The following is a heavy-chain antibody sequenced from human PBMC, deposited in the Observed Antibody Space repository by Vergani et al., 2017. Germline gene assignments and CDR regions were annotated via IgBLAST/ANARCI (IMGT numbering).Heavy chain of an antibody. CDR3: ARHLAYCGGDCYPYYYGMDV. J-gene: IGHJ6*02. CDR1: GGSISSSSYY. D-gene: IGHD2-21*02. Sequence: QLQLQESGPGLVKPSETLSLTCTVSGGSISSSSYYWGWIRQPPGKGLEWIGSIYYSGSTYYNPSLKSRVTISVDTSKKQFSLKLSSVTAADTAVYYCARHLAYCGGDCYPYYYGMDVWGQGP. V-gene: IGHV4-39*01. CDR2: IYYSGST.